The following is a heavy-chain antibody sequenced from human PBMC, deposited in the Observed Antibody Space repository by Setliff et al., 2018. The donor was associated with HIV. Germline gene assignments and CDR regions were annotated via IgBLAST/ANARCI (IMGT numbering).Heavy chain of an antibody. CDR2: MYSGGNT. Sequence: KPSETLSLTCTVSGDSISSVSYSWGWIRQPPGKGLEWIGYMYSGGNTYYKPSLKSRVTMSVDSSKNQFSLKVNSVTAADTAVYYCARGKGGLVGPAEFDYWGPGTLVTVSS. CDR1: GDSISSVSYS. J-gene: IGHJ4*02. CDR3: ARGKGGLVGPAEFDY. V-gene: IGHV4-39*01. D-gene: IGHD1-26*01.